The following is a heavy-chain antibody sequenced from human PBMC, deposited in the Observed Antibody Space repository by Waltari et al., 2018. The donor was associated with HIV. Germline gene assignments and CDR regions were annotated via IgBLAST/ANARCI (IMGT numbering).Heavy chain of an antibody. CDR1: GSTLSSDW. J-gene: IGHJ3*01. CDR3: ARSRSDAFDL. CDR2: IKEDGSEK. Sequence: EVQLVESGGGLVQPGGSLSLCCEGTGSTLSSDWMTWVRQAPGKGLEWVANIKEDGSEKWYVDSVKGRFTISRDNAKNSVYLQMNSLRAEDTAVYYCARSRSDAFDLWGQGTMVTVSS. V-gene: IGHV3-7*01.